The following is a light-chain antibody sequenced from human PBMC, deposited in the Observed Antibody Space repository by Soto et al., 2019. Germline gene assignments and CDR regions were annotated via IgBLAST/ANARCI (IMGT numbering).Light chain of an antibody. CDR1: QGISNL. Sequence: DIQMPQSPSSLSASVGDRVTITCRASQGISNLLGWFQHKPGKAPKRLIYDASSLQGGVPSRFSGSGSGTEFPLTITGLQPEDFADYYCLQHNTYPYTFGQGTKLEIK. CDR3: LQHNTYPYT. CDR2: DAS. J-gene: IGKJ2*01. V-gene: IGKV1-17*01.